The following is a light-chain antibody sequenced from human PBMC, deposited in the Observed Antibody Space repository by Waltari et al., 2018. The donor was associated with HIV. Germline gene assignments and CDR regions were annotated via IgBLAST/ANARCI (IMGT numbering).Light chain of an antibody. CDR1: SSDVGGYNY. CDR3: SSYTSSSTLGV. CDR2: EVS. V-gene: IGLV2-14*01. Sequence: QSALTQPASVSGSPGQSITISCTGTSSDVGGYNYVSWYHQHPGKATKLMIYEVSNRPSGVSNRFSGSKSGNTASLTISGLQAEDEADYYCSSYTSSSTLGVFGTGTKVTVL. J-gene: IGLJ1*01.